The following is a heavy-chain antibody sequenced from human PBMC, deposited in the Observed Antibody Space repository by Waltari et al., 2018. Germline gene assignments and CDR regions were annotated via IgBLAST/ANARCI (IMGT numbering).Heavy chain of an antibody. V-gene: IGHV3-21*01. CDR1: GFSFSSYS. CDR3: VSGGWGFYFDY. D-gene: IGHD7-27*01. Sequence: EVQLVGSGGGLVKPGGSLGLSCGASGFSFSSYSMNCVRQAQGKGLEWVSSNSSSTTYIHYADSVKGRFTITRDNAKNSLYLQMNSLRVEDTAVYYCVSGGWGFYFDYWGQGTVVTVSS. CDR2: NSSSTTYI. J-gene: IGHJ4*02.